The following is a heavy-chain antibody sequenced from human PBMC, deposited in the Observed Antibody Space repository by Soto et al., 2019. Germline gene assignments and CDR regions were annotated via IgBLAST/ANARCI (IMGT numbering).Heavy chain of an antibody. Sequence: QVQLQESGPGLVKPSETLSLTCTVSGGSISSYYWCWIRQPPGKGLEWIGHIYYSGSTNYNPSLKSRVTISVDTSKNQFSPKLSSVTAADTAVYYCARHHKSSCGTLAYWGQGTLVTVSS. D-gene: IGHD6-19*01. CDR1: GGSISSYY. CDR2: IYYSGST. J-gene: IGHJ4*02. CDR3: ARHHKSSCGTLAY. V-gene: IGHV4-59*08.